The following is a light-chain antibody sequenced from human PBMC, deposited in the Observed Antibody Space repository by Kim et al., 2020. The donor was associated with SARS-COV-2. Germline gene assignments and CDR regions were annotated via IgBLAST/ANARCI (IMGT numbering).Light chain of an antibody. V-gene: IGLV2-11*01. CDR2: DVT. CDR3: CSYAGTHIYVL. J-gene: IGLJ2*01. Sequence: QSGLTQPRSVSGSPGQSVTISCSGSSSDVGAYYYISWYQNHSGKAPKLLIYDVTKRPSGVPYRFSGSKSGNTAFLTISGLQAEDEADYFCCSYAGTHIYVLFGRGTQLTVL. CDR1: SSDVGAYYY.